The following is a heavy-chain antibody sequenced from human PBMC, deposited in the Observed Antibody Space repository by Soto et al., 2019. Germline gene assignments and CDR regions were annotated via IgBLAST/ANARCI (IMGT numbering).Heavy chain of an antibody. CDR1: GYTFTSYG. CDR3: ARGFEGKLELGYYYYYGMDV. Sequence: GASVKVSCKASGYTFTSYGISWVRQAPGQGLEWMGWISAYNGNTNYAQKLQGRVTMTTDTSTSTAYMELRSLRSDDTAVYYCARGFEGKLELGYYYYYGMDVWGQGTTVTVAS. J-gene: IGHJ6*02. V-gene: IGHV1-18*04. CDR2: ISAYNGNT. D-gene: IGHD1-7*01.